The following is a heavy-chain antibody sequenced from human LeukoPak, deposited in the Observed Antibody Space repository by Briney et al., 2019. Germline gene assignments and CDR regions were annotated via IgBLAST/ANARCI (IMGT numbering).Heavy chain of an antibody. J-gene: IGHJ6*02. CDR1: GFTFSSYD. CDR2: IGTAGDT. Sequence: GGSLRLSCAASGFTFSSYDMHWVRQATGKGLEWVSAIGTAGDTYYPGSVKGRFTISRENAKNSLYLQMNSLRAEDTAVYYCARAGYSYGYDYYYYGMDVWGRGTTVTVSS. V-gene: IGHV3-13*01. D-gene: IGHD5-18*01. CDR3: ARAGYSYGYDYYYYGMDV.